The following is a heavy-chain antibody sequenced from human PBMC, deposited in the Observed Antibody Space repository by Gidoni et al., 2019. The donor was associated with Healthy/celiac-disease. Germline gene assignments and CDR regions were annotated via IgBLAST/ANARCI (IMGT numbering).Heavy chain of an antibody. Sequence: TDYAAPVKGRFTISRDDSKNTLYLQMNSLKTEDTAVYYCTAPDRRVWYSDYWGQGTLVTVSS. D-gene: IGHD3-22*01. CDR2: T. J-gene: IGHJ4*02. V-gene: IGHV3-15*01. CDR3: TAPDRRVWYSDY.